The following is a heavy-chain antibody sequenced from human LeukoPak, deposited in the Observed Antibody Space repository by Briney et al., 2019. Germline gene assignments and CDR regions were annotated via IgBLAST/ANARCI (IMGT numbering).Heavy chain of an antibody. D-gene: IGHD3-3*01. J-gene: IGHJ4*02. Sequence: SETLSLTCTVSGGSILDSTYYWAWIRQPPGKGLEWIATIFYTGNTHYNPSLKSRVAISVDTSKNQFSLKLSSVTAADTAVYYCARHSRYDFWSGYVWGQGTLVTVSS. CDR3: ARHSRYDFWSGYV. V-gene: IGHV4-39*01. CDR2: IFYTGNT. CDR1: GGSILDSTYY.